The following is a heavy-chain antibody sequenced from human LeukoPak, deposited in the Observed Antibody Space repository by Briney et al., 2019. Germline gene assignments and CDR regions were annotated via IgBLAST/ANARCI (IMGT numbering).Heavy chain of an antibody. V-gene: IGHV4-34*01. Sequence: SETLSLTCGVSGGSFSGHYWTWLRQTPGRGLEWMGEINHGGVTNYNPSLKSRVSISIDTSTNEISLNMSSVTAADTGIYYCARGRNWQTFYHYYMDVWGKGATVTVS. J-gene: IGHJ6*03. CDR3: ARGRNWQTFYHYYMDV. D-gene: IGHD1-14*01. CDR1: GGSFSGHY. CDR2: INHGGVT.